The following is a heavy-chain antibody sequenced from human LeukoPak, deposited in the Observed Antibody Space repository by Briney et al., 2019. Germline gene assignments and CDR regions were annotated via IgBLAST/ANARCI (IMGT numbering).Heavy chain of an antibody. CDR1: GGSFSGYY. CDR3: ARGVYSSSWYLGGYYYYYCMDV. Sequence: MASETLSLTCAVYGGSFSGYYWSWIRQPPGKGLEWIGEINHSGSTNYNPSLKSRVTISVDTSKNQFSLKLSSVTAADTAVYYCARGVYSSSWYLGGYYYYYCMDVWGKGTTVTVSS. J-gene: IGHJ6*03. V-gene: IGHV4-34*01. D-gene: IGHD6-13*01. CDR2: INHSGST.